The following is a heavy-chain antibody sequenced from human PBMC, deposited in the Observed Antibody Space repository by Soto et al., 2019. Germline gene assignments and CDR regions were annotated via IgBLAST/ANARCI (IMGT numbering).Heavy chain of an antibody. CDR1: GFTFSSYS. J-gene: IGHJ6*02. CDR2: ISSSSSYI. V-gene: IGHV3-21*01. D-gene: IGHD3-3*01. CDR3: ARFFGVVTLYYYYGMDV. Sequence: RRLSCAASGFTFSSYSMNWVRQAPGKGLEWVSSISSSSSYIYYADSVKGRFTISRDNAKNSLYLQMNSLRAEDTAVYYCARFFGVVTLYYYYGMDVWGQGTTVTVSS.